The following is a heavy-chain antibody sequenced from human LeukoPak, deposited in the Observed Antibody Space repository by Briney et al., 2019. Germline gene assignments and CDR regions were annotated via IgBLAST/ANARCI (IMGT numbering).Heavy chain of an antibody. Sequence: GGSLRLSCAASGFTFSSYAMHWVRQAPGKGLEWVAVISYDGSNKYYADSVKGRFTISRDNSKNTLYLQMNSLRAEDTAVYYCAKVLVRRAAGTFDYWGQGTLVTVSS. D-gene: IGHD6-13*01. J-gene: IGHJ4*02. CDR3: AKVLVRRAAGTFDY. CDR1: GFTFSSYA. CDR2: ISYDGSNK. V-gene: IGHV3-30*04.